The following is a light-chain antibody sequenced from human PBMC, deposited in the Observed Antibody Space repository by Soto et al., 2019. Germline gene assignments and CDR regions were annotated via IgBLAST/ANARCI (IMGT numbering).Light chain of an antibody. J-gene: IGLJ1*01. V-gene: IGLV2-14*01. CDR1: SSDVGGYDF. CDR2: EVR. CDR3: SSYTSDWGV. Sequence: QSALTQPASVSGSPGQSITISCTGTSSDVGGYDFVSWYQHHPGKAPKLIIYEVRTRPSGVSDRFPGSKSGNTASLTISGLQAEDEADYYCSSYTSDWGVFGTGTKLTVL.